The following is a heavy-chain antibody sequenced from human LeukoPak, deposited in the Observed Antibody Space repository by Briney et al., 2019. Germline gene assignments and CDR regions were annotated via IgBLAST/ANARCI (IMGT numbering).Heavy chain of an antibody. Sequence: ASVKVSCKASGYTFTSYGISWVRQAPGQGLEWMGWISAYNGNTNYAQKLQGRVTITTDTSTSTAYMELRSLRSDDTAVYYCARERAVAGQGAWFDPWGQGTLVTVSS. CDR1: GYTFTSYG. D-gene: IGHD6-19*01. CDR2: ISAYNGNT. J-gene: IGHJ5*02. CDR3: ARERAVAGQGAWFDP. V-gene: IGHV1-18*01.